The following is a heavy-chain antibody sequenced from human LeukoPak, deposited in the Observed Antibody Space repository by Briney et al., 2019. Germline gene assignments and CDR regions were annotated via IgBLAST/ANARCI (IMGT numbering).Heavy chain of an antibody. CDR1: GFTLSSYA. Sequence: GGSRRLSCAASGFTLSSYAMHWVRQAPGKGLEWVAVISYDGSNKYYADSVKGRFTISRDNSKNTLYLQMNSLRAEDTAVYYCAKDRYCSGGSCNLYYYYYGMDVWGQGTTVTVSS. J-gene: IGHJ6*02. CDR2: ISYDGSNK. CDR3: AKDRYCSGGSCNLYYYYYGMDV. D-gene: IGHD2-15*01. V-gene: IGHV3-30*04.